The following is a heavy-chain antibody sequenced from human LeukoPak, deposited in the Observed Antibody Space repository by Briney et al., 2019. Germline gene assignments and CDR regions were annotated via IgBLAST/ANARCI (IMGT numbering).Heavy chain of an antibody. D-gene: IGHD3-22*01. Sequence: GGSLRLSCAVSGFTFSSYAMSWVRQAPGKGLEWVSGISGSGDSIYYADSVKGRFTISRDNSKNTLYLQMNSLRAEDTAVYYCAKKSYYYDSTGYYDYWGQGTLVTVSS. CDR2: ISGSGDSI. J-gene: IGHJ4*02. CDR3: AKKSYYYDSTGYYDY. CDR1: GFTFSSYA. V-gene: IGHV3-23*01.